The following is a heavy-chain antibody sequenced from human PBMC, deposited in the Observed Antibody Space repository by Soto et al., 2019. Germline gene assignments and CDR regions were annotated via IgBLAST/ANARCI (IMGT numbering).Heavy chain of an antibody. CDR1: GYTLTELS. Sequence: ASVKVSCKVSGYTLTELSMHWVRQAPGKGLEWMGGFDPEDGETIYAQKFQGRVTMTEDTSTDTAYMELSSLRSEDTAVYYCATDRVMITFGGVIALPSLDAFDIWGQGTMVTVSS. J-gene: IGHJ3*02. CDR3: ATDRVMITFGGVIALPSLDAFDI. V-gene: IGHV1-24*01. D-gene: IGHD3-16*02. CDR2: FDPEDGET.